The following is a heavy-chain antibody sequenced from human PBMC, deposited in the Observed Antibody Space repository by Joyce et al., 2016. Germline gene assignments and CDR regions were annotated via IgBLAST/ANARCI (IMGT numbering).Heavy chain of an antibody. Sequence: LQSGGGLVKPGGSLRLSCAASGFVFRDYPMTWVRQGPGKRMDWVSTISGSGQRIYSADSVEGRFTISRDNSKNVVYLQMNNLRAEDTAIYYCAKDPLFDPTGRNALDIWGQGTLVTVSS. V-gene: IGHV3-23*01. CDR3: AKDPLFDPTGRNALDI. D-gene: IGHD1-1*01. CDR2: ISGSGQRI. CDR1: GFVFRDYP. J-gene: IGHJ3*02.